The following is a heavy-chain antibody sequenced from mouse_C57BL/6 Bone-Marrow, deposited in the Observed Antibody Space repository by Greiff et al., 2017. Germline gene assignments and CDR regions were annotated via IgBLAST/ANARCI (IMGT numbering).Heavy chain of an antibody. J-gene: IGHJ3*01. CDR3: ARGDYYGSPWFAY. CDR1: GFTFSSYA. CDR2: ISDGGSYT. V-gene: IGHV5-4*03. Sequence: EVKLMESGGGLVKPGGSLKLSCAASGFTFSSYAMSWVRQTPEKRLEWVATISDGGSYTYYPDNVKGRFTISRDNAKNNLYLQMSHLKSEDTAMYYCARGDYYGSPWFAYWGQGTLVTVSA. D-gene: IGHD1-1*01.